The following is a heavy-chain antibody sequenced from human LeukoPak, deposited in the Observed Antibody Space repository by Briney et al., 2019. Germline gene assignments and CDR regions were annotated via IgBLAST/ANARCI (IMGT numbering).Heavy chain of an antibody. CDR2: IYSSGFT. J-gene: IGHJ6*02. V-gene: IGHV4-59*01. CDR3: ARDHLAAAGHYYYGVDV. D-gene: IGHD6-13*01. CDR1: GGSISSYY. Sequence: SETLSLTCTVSGGSISSYYWSWMRQPPGKGLEWIGYIYSSGFTKYNPSPKGRVTMAVDTSKNQFSLKLSSVTAADTAVYYCARDHLAAAGHYYYGVDVWAKGPRSPSP.